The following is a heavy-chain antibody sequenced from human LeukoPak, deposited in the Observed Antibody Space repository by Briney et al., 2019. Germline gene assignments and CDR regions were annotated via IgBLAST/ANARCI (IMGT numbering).Heavy chain of an antibody. CDR2: IYTSGST. CDR3: ARDSYYYDSSGYYFDSPAGVRAFDI. V-gene: IGHV4-61*02. D-gene: IGHD3-22*01. Sequence: SETLSLTCTVSGGSISSGSYYWRWIRQPAGKGLEWIGRIYTSGSTNYNPSLKSRVTISVDTSKNQFSLKLSSVTAADTAVYYCARDSYYYDSSGYYFDSPAGVRAFDIWGQGTMVTVSS. J-gene: IGHJ3*02. CDR1: GGSISSGSYY.